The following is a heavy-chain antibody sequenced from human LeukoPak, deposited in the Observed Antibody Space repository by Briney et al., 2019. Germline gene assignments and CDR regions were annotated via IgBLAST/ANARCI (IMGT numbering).Heavy chain of an antibody. CDR3: ASHGTYGSGSYYNDLFLGY. V-gene: IGHV1-46*01. Sequence: GASVKVSCKASGYTVTSYYMHWVRQAPGQGLEWMGIINPSGGSASYAQKFQGRVTMTRDTSTSTVYMELSSLRSEDTAVYYCASHGTYGSGSYYNDLFLGYWGQGTLVTVSS. J-gene: IGHJ4*02. D-gene: IGHD3-10*01. CDR1: GYTVTSYY. CDR2: INPSGGSA.